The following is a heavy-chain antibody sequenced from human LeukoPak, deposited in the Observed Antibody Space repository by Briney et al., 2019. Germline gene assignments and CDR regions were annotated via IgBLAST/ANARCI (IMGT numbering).Heavy chain of an antibody. J-gene: IGHJ4*02. D-gene: IGHD2-2*01. CDR3: ARLADCSETSCRSFDY. V-gene: IGHV1-2*02. Sequence: ASVKVSCKAFGYAFVGYYIHWVRQDPGQRLEWMGWINPNSGGTNYAQNFQGRVTMTGDTSVSTAYMELSSLRSGDTAVYYCARLADCSETSCRSFDYWGQGTLVTVSS. CDR2: INPNSGGT. CDR1: GYAFVGYY.